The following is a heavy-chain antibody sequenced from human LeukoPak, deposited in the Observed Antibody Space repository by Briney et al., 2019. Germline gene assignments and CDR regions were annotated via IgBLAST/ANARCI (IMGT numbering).Heavy chain of an antibody. CDR1: GYTFTSYG. CDR2: ISAYNGNT. J-gene: IGHJ3*02. Sequence: GASVKVSCKASGYTFTSYGISWVLQAPGQGLEWMGWISAYNGNTNYAQKLQGRVTMTTDTSTSTAYMELRSLRSDDTAVYYCARESRGYYYDSSGYYDRRAFDIWGQGTMVTVSS. D-gene: IGHD3-22*01. V-gene: IGHV1-18*01. CDR3: ARESRGYYYDSSGYYDRRAFDI.